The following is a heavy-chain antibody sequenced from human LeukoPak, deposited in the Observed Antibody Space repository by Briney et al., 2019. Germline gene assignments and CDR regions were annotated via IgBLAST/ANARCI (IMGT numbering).Heavy chain of an antibody. CDR3: ARVGGIAVAGILDY. J-gene: IGHJ4*02. CDR1: GYTFTGYY. Sequence: ASVKVSCKASGYTFTGYYMHWVRQAPGQGLEWMGWINPNSGGTNYAQKFQGRVTMIRDTSISTAYMELSRLRSDDTAVYYCARVGGIAVAGILDYWGQGTLVTVSS. D-gene: IGHD6-19*01. CDR2: INPNSGGT. V-gene: IGHV1-2*02.